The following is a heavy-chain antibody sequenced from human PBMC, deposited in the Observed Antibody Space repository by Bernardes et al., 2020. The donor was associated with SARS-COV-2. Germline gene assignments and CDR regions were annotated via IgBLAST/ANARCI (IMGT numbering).Heavy chain of an antibody. CDR3: ARDIVVVPAAMGEGQYYYYGMDV. J-gene: IGHJ6*02. CDR1: GYTFTSYY. CDR2: INPSGGST. V-gene: IGHV1-46*01. Sequence: ASVKVSCKASGYTFTSYYMHWVRQAPGQGLEWMGIINPSGGSTSYAQKFQGRVTMTRDTSTSTVYMELSSLRSEDTAVYYCARDIVVVPAAMGEGQYYYYGMDVWGQETTVTVSS. D-gene: IGHD2-2*01.